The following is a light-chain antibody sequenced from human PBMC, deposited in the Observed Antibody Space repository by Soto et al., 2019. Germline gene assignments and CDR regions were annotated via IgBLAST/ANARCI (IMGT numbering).Light chain of an antibody. V-gene: IGKV3-15*01. J-gene: IGKJ4*01. CDR2: RAS. Sequence: EIVMTQSPATLSVSPGERDTLSCRASQSVSSNLAWYQQKPGQAPRLLIYRASTRATGIPARFSGSGSGTEFTLTISSLQSEDFAVYYCQQYNNWPLTFGGGTKVEIK. CDR3: QQYNNWPLT. CDR1: QSVSSN.